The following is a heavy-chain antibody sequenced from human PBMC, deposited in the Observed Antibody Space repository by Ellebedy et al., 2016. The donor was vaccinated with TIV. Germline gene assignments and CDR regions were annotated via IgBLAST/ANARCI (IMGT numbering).Heavy chain of an antibody. CDR2: IYYSGST. CDR3: ARGYSAGWNRGWCFDL. CDR1: GGSISSTTSY. Sequence: SETLSLTCTVSGGSISSTTSYWGCIRQTPGKGLEWIGNIYYSGSTYYNPSLKSRVTISVDTSENQFSLRLTSVTAADTAVYYCARGYSAGWNRGWCFDLWGRGTLVTVSS. J-gene: IGHJ2*01. V-gene: IGHV4-39*07. D-gene: IGHD6-19*01.